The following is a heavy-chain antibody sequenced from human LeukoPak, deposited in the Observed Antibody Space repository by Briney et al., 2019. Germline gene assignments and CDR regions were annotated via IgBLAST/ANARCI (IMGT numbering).Heavy chain of an antibody. CDR2: ISGSGGST. D-gene: IGHD2-2*01. J-gene: IGHJ4*02. CDR1: GFTFSSYA. Sequence: GGSLRLSCAASGFTFSSYAMTWVRQTPGKGLEWVSGISGSGGSTFYADSVKGRFTISRDNSKNTLYLQMNSLRAEDTAVYYCAKEDASSSIDYWGQGTVVAVSS. V-gene: IGHV3-23*01. CDR3: AKEDASSSIDY.